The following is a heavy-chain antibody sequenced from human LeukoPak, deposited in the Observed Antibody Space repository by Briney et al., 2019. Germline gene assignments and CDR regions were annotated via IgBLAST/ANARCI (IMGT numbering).Heavy chain of an antibody. D-gene: IGHD1-26*01. J-gene: IGHJ4*02. V-gene: IGHV7-4-1*02. CDR2: INTNTGNP. Sequence: GASVKVSCKASGYTFTSYVLNWVRQAPGQGLECMGGINTNTGNPTYAQGFTGRFVFSLDTSVSTAYLQISSLKAEDTALYYCARASTPKVGATIYYFDYWGQGTLVTVSS. CDR1: GYTFTSYV. CDR3: ARASTPKVGATIYYFDY.